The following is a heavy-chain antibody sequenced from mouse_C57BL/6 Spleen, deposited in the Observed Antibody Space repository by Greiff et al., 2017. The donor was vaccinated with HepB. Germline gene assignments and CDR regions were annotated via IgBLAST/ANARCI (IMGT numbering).Heavy chain of an antibody. CDR2: ISDGGSYT. Sequence: EVQRVESGGGLVKPGGSLKLSCAASGFTFSSYAMSWVRQTPEKRLEWVATISDGGSYTYYPDNVKGRFTISRDNAKNNLYLQMSHLKSEDTAMYYCARGGDGWAWFAYWGQGTLVTVSA. V-gene: IGHV5-4*01. CDR3: ARGGDGWAWFAY. J-gene: IGHJ3*01. D-gene: IGHD2-3*01. CDR1: GFTFSSYA.